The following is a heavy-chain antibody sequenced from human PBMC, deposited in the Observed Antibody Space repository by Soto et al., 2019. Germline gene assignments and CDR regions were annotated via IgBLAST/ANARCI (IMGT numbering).Heavy chain of an antibody. CDR3: ARGFVVVPAALNWFDP. CDR2: INHSGST. J-gene: IGHJ5*02. CDR1: GGSFSGYY. Sequence: SETLFLTCAVYGGSFSGYYWSWIRQPPGKGLEWIGEINHSGSTNYNPSLKSRVTISVDTSKNQFSLKLSSVTAADTALFYCARGFVVVPAALNWFDPWGKGTLVTVSS. D-gene: IGHD2-2*01. V-gene: IGHV4-34*01.